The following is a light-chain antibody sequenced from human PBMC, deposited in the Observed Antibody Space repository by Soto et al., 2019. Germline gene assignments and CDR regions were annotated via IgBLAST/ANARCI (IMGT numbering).Light chain of an antibody. J-gene: IGLJ1*01. CDR3: SSYTSSSPYV. V-gene: IGLV2-14*01. Sequence: QSALTQPSSVSGSPGQSITISCTGSSTDVGGYNYVSWYQQHPGKAPKVMIYEVSNRPSGASNRFSGSKSGNTASLTISGLQAEDEADYYCSSYTSSSPYVFGTGTKVTVL. CDR2: EVS. CDR1: STDVGGYNY.